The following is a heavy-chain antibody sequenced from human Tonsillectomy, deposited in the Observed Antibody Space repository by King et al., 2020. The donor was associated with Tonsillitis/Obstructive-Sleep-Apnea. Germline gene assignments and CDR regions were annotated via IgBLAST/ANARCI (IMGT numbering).Heavy chain of an antibody. J-gene: IGHJ6*03. Sequence: EVQLVESGGGLVQPGGSLRLSCAGSGFNFSSYWMHWVRQAPGKGLVWVSRINFDGRSTKYADSVKGRFTISRDNAKNTLYLQMNSLRAEDTAVYYCAREASIGLIVYYYMDVWGKGTTVTVS. CDR1: GFNFSSYW. D-gene: IGHD2-8*01. CDR2: INFDGRST. V-gene: IGHV3-74*01. CDR3: AREASIGLIVYYYMDV.